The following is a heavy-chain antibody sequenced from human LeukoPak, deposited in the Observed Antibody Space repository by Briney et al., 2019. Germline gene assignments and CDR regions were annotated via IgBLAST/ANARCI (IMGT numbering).Heavy chain of an antibody. CDR2: IYYSGST. J-gene: IGHJ6*02. CDR3: ASFPFVVVPAASYYGMDV. Sequence: SETLSLPCTVSGGSISSYYWSWIRQPPGKGLEWIGYIYYSGSTNYNPSLKSRVTISVDTSKNQFSLKLSSVTAADTAVYYCASFPFVVVPAASYYGMDVWGQGTTVTVSS. CDR1: GGSISSYY. V-gene: IGHV4-59*01. D-gene: IGHD2-2*01.